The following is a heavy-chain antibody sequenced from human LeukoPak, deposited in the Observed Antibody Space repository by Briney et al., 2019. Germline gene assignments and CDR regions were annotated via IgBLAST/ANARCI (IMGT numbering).Heavy chain of an antibody. CDR3: AKGSFPTQGPLNYNWNDVAQVGS. J-gene: IGHJ5*02. D-gene: IGHD1-20*01. CDR2: ISSSSSTV. CDR1: GFTFSSYS. Sequence: GGSLRLSCAASGFTFSSYSMTWVRQAPGKGLEWVSYISSSSSTVYYADSVKGRFTISRDNSKNTLYLQMNSLRAEDTAVYYCAKGSFPTQGPLNYNWNDVAQVGSWGQGTLVTVSS. V-gene: IGHV3-48*01.